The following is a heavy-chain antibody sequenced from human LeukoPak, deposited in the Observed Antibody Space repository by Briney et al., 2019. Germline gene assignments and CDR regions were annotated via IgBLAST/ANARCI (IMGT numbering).Heavy chain of an antibody. CDR2: ISGSGGST. D-gene: IGHD6-13*01. V-gene: IGHV3-23*01. Sequence: GGSLRLSCAASGFTFSSYAMSWVRQAPGKGLEWVSAISGSGGSTYYADSVKGRFTISRDNSKNTLYLQMNSLRAEDTAVYYCARGDQQLDDFDYWGQGTLVTVSS. J-gene: IGHJ4*02. CDR1: GFTFSSYA. CDR3: ARGDQQLDDFDY.